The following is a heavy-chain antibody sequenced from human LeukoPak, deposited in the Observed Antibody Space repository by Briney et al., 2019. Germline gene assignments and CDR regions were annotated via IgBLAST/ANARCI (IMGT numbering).Heavy chain of an antibody. CDR3: ARGGEWSYDY. V-gene: IGHV4-4*07. J-gene: IGHJ4*02. D-gene: IGHD3-3*01. CDR2: IYTTGST. CDR1: DDSINDYY. Sequence: PSETLSLTCTVSDDSINDYYWSWIRQPAGKGLERIGRIYTTGSTNYNPSLKSRVTMSIDMSKNQFSLNLSSVTAADTAVYYCARGGEWSYDYWGQGALVTVSS.